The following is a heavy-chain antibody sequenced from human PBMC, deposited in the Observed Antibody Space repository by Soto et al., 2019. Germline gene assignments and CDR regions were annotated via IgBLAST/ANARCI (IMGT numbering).Heavy chain of an antibody. D-gene: IGHD3-16*01. CDR3: TRGADGFDY. Sequence: EVHLVESGGDLVQPGGSLRLSCVASGFTFSSYDFHWVRQATGKGLEWVSGIGTAGDTYYAGSVKGRFIMSRENAKNSLYLQMNSLRVGDTAVYYCTRGADGFDYWGQGTLVTVSS. CDR2: IGTAGDT. CDR1: GFTFSSYD. J-gene: IGHJ4*02. V-gene: IGHV3-13*01.